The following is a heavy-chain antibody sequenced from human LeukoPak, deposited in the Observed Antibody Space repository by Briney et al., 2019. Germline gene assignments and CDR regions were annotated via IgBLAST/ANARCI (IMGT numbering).Heavy chain of an antibody. CDR2: IYYSGST. CDR3: ARGLTYYFDSSGYYVTDAFDI. CDR1: GGSISSYY. J-gene: IGHJ3*02. D-gene: IGHD3-22*01. Sequence: PSETLSLTCTVTGGSISSYYWSWIRQPPGKGLEWIGYIYYSGSTNYNPSLKSRVTISVDTSKNQFSLKLTSVTAADTAVYYCARGLTYYFDSSGYYVTDAFDIWGQGTMVTVSS. V-gene: IGHV4-59*01.